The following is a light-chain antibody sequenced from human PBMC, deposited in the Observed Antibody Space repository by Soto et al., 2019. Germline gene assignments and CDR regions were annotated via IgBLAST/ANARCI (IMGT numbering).Light chain of an antibody. Sequence: DIQMTQSPFTLSASVGDRVTITCRASQSINNRLAWHQQKPGKAPKVLIYDASNLQSGVPPRFSGSGSGTDFTLAISSLQPEDSATYYCLQDINYPWTFGQGTKVDIK. V-gene: IGKV1-5*01. CDR3: LQDINYPWT. CDR2: DAS. CDR1: QSINNR. J-gene: IGKJ1*01.